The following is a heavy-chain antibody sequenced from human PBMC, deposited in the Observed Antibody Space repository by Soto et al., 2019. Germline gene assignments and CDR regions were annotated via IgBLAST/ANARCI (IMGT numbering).Heavy chain of an antibody. CDR1: GYTFTGYY. CDR3: AKDTPINPSTDYYYGMDV. J-gene: IGHJ6*02. V-gene: IGHV3-30-3*02. CDR2: ISYDGSNK. Sequence: TVSCKASGYTFTGYYMHWVRQAPGKGLEWMAVISYDGSNKFYVDSVKGRFTISRDNSKNTLYLQMNSLRAEDTAVYYCAKDTPINPSTDYYYGMDVWGQGTTVTVSS.